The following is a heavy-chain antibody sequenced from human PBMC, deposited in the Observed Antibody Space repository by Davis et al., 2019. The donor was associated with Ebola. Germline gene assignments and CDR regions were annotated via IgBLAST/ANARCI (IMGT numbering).Heavy chain of an antibody. V-gene: IGHV3-30-3*01. CDR3: ARDHPTGAQAGFDF. CDR1: GFTFSNYA. J-gene: IGHJ4*02. Sequence: PGGSLRLSCEASGFTFSNYAMSWVRQAPGQGLEWVALISYDESNKRYADSVKGRFTISRDNSKNKLLLQMNGLRPEDTAVYYCARDHPTGAQAGFDFWGQGTLLTVSS. CDR2: ISYDESNK. D-gene: IGHD6-19*01.